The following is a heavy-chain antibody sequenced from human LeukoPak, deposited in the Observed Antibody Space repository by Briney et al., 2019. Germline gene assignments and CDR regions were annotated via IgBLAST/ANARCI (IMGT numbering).Heavy chain of an antibody. Sequence: GGSLRLSCAASGFTVSSNYMSWVRQAPGKGLEWVSVIYSGGSTYYADSVKGRFTISRDNSKNTLYLQMNSLRTEDTAVYYCARVYGNRWYHFDYWGQGTLVTVSS. J-gene: IGHJ4*02. CDR3: ARVYGNRWYHFDY. V-gene: IGHV3-66*01. CDR2: IYSGGST. D-gene: IGHD6-13*01. CDR1: GFTVSSNY.